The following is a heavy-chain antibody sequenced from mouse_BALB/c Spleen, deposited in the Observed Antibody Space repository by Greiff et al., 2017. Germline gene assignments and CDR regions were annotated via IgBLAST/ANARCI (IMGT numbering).Heavy chain of an antibody. Sequence: QVQLKQSGPGLVQPSQSLSITCTVSGFSLTSYGVHWVRQSPGKGLEWLGVIWSGGSTDYNAAFISRLSISKDNSKSQVFLKMNSLQTDDTAMYYCARGDYDKRTWFAYWGQGTLVTVSA. CDR2: IWSGGST. CDR3: ARGDYDKRTWFAY. V-gene: IGHV2-2*01. D-gene: IGHD2-4*01. CDR1: GFSLTSYG. J-gene: IGHJ3*01.